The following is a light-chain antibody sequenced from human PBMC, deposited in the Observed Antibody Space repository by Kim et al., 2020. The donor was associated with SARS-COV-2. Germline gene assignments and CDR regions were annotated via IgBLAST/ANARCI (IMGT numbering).Light chain of an antibody. CDR1: NTNIERNY. Sequence: GQRVTIAWSGRNTNIERNYVDWYHQLPGTAPKVLIYRNNQRPSGVPDRFSGSKSGTSASLAISGLRSEDEADYYCAAWDDSLSGRVFGGGTKLTVL. CDR2: RNN. CDR3: AAWDDSLSGRV. J-gene: IGLJ3*02. V-gene: IGLV1-47*01.